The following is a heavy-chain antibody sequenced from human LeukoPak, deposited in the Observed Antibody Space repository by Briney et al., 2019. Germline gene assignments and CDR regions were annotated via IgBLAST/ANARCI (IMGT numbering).Heavy chain of an antibody. CDR3: ARGGGYGDDYYYMDV. CDR2: INHSGST. Sequence: PSETLSLTCTVSGGSISSYYWSWIRQPPGKGLEWIGEINHSGSTNYNPSLKSRVTISVDTSKNQFSLKLSSVTAADTAVYYCARGGGYGDDYYYMDVWGKGTTVTISS. D-gene: IGHD4-17*01. CDR1: GGSISSYY. V-gene: IGHV4-34*01. J-gene: IGHJ6*03.